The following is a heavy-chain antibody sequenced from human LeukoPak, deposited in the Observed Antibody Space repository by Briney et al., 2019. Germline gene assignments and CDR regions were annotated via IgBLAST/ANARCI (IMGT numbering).Heavy chain of an antibody. J-gene: IGHJ3*02. CDR3: ARVRSGSDWGYDAFDI. V-gene: IGHV3-66*01. CDR1: GFTVSSNY. D-gene: IGHD1-26*01. CDR2: IDSGGST. Sequence: GGSLRLSCAASGFTVSSNYMNWVRQAPGKGLEWVSVIDSGGSTYYADSVKGRFTISRDNSKNTLYLQMNSLRAEDTAVYYCARVRSGSDWGYDAFDIWGQGTMVTVSS.